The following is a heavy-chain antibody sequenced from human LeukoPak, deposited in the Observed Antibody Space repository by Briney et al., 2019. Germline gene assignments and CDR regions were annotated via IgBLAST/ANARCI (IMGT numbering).Heavy chain of an antibody. D-gene: IGHD2-21*01. V-gene: IGHV1-69*01. J-gene: IGHJ4*02. Sequence: ASVTVSCKASGGTFSIYAISWVRQAPGQGLEWMGGISPIFGTANYAQKFQGRVTITAAESTSTAYMELIRLTSKGTAVYYCARESIDSTQYYFDYWGQGTLVTVSS. CDR2: ISPIFGTA. CDR3: ARESIDSTQYYFDY. CDR1: GGTFSIYA.